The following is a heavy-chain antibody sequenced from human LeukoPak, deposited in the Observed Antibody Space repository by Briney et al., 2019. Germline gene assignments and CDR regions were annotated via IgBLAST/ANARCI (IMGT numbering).Heavy chain of an antibody. CDR1: GYSFTSYW. CDR2: IYPGDSDT. D-gene: IGHD2-15*01. J-gene: IGHJ4*02. Sequence: GESLKISCQVSGYSFTSYWIGWVRQMPGKGLEWMGIIYPGDSDTRYSPSFQGQVTISADKSISTAYLQWSSLKASDTAMYYCARLRSDIVVVVAARYFDYWGQGTLVTVSS. V-gene: IGHV5-51*01. CDR3: ARLRSDIVVVVAARYFDY.